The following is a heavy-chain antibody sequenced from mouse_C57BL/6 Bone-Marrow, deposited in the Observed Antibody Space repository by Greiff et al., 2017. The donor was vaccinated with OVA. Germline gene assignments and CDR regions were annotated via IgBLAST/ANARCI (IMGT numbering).Heavy chain of an antibody. CDR2: IWSGGST. J-gene: IGHJ4*01. CDR1: GFSLTSYG. V-gene: IGHV2-2*01. Sequence: QVQLQQSGPGLVQPSQSLSITCTVSGFSLTSYGVHWVRQSPGKGLEWLGVIWSGGSTDYNAAFISRLSISKDNSKSQVFFKMNSLQADDTAIYYCARNPDLLWSYYYAMDYWGQGTSVTVSS. D-gene: IGHD2-1*01. CDR3: ARNPDLLWSYYYAMDY.